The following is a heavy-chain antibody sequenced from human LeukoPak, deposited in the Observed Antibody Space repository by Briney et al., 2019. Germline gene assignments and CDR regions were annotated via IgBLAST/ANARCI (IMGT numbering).Heavy chain of an antibody. Sequence: GGSLRLSCAASGFTFINYAMSWVRQTPGKGLEWVSSITSSSSYIYYADSVKGRFTISRDNAKKSLYLQMNSLRAEDTAVYYCARDPWGVDSSGYYFDYWGQGTLVTVSS. CDR1: GFTFINYA. D-gene: IGHD3-22*01. J-gene: IGHJ4*02. CDR3: ARDPWGVDSSGYYFDY. CDR2: ITSSSSYI. V-gene: IGHV3-21*01.